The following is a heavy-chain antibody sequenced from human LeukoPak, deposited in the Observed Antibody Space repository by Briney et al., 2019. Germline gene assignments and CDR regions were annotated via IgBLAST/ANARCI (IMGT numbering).Heavy chain of an antibody. CDR3: ARAGIAAAGAFDI. CDR2: IHYRGIT. CDR1: GGSITSGDYY. V-gene: IGHV4-30-4*01. Sequence: SETLSLTCTVSGGSITSGDYYWSWIRQPQSPGKGLEWIGYIHYRGITYYNPSLKSRVTITVDTSKKQFSLKLTSVTAADTAVYYCARAGIAAAGAFDIWGQGTMVTVSS. J-gene: IGHJ3*02. D-gene: IGHD6-13*01.